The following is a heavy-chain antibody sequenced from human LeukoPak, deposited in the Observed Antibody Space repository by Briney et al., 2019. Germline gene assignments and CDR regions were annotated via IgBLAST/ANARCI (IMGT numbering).Heavy chain of an antibody. J-gene: IGHJ6*02. CDR2: IYYSGST. V-gene: IGHV4-39*01. Sequence: SETLSLTCTVSGGSISSSSYYWGWIRQPPGKGLEWIGSIYYSGSTYYNPSLKSRVTISVDTSKNQFSLKLSSVTAADTAVYYYARTSNDYYYGMDVWGQGTTVTVSS. CDR1: GGSISSSSYY. D-gene: IGHD4/OR15-4a*01. CDR3: ARTSNDYYYGMDV.